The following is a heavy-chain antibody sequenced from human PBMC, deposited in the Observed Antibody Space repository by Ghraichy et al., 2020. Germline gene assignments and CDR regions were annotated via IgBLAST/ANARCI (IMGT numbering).Heavy chain of an antibody. CDR3: AREFYFGSGSCVDV. J-gene: IGHJ3*01. V-gene: IGHV4-4*07. CDR2: MYISGSI. D-gene: IGHD3-10*01. CDR1: DDSISSYY. Sequence: SETLSLTCTVSDDSISSYYWNWIRQPAGKGLEWIGHMYISGSINYNPSLKSRVTMSVDTSKNQFSLKLSSVTAADTAVYYCAREFYFGSGSCVDVWGQGTMVTVSS.